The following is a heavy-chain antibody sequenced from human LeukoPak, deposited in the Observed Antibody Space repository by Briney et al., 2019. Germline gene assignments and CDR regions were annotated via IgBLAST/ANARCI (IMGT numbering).Heavy chain of an antibody. CDR3: ARDRAFSGLAI. D-gene: IGHD2-2*01. J-gene: IGHJ4*01. V-gene: IGHV4-59*01. Sequence: PSETLSLTCTVSGGSISSYYWSWIRQPPGKGLEWIGYIYYSGSTNYNPSLKSRVTISVDTSKNQFSLKLSSVTAADTAVYYCARDRAFSGLAIWGQGTLVTVSS. CDR1: GGSISSYY. CDR2: IYYSGST.